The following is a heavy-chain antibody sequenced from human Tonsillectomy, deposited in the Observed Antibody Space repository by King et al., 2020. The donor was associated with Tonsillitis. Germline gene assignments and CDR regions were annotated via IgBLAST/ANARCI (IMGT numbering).Heavy chain of an antibody. J-gene: IGHJ6*03. Sequence: VQLVESGGGLVKPGGSLRLSCAASGFTFSSYAMSWVRQAPGQGLEWVSAISSSGDNTYYADSVKGRFIISRDSSKNTLYLQMNSLRAEDTAVYYCAKDLGGGYDILTGYYYYYYMDVWGKGTTVTVAS. CDR2: ISSSGDNT. CDR1: GFTFSSYA. CDR3: AKDLGGGYDILTGYYYYYYMDV. V-gene: IGHV3-23*04. D-gene: IGHD3-9*01.